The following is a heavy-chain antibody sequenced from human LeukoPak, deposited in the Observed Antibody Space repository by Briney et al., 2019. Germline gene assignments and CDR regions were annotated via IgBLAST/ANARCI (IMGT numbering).Heavy chain of an antibody. CDR2: IYYSGST. CDR3: ARRWFGELGDAFDI. Sequence: SQTLSLTCTVSGGSIRSGDYSWNWIRQHPGKGLEWIGYIYYSGSTNYNPSLKSRVTISVDTSKNQFSLKLSSVTAADTAVYYCARRWFGELGDAFDIWGQGTMVTVSS. CDR1: GGSIRSGDYS. V-gene: IGHV4-31*03. J-gene: IGHJ3*02. D-gene: IGHD3-10*01.